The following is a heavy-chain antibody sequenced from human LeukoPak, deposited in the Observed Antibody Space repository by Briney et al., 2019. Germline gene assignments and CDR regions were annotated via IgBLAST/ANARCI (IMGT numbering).Heavy chain of an antibody. CDR3: AKVSAWAMVGATYFDY. J-gene: IGHJ4*02. V-gene: IGHV3-23*01. Sequence: GGSLILSCAASGFTFSSYAMSWVRQAPGKGLEWVSSISGNSGSTYYADSVKGRFTISRDNSKNTVYLQMNSLRAEDTAVYYCAKVSAWAMVGATYFDYWGQGTLVTVSS. CDR1: GFTFSSYA. CDR2: ISGNSGST. D-gene: IGHD1-26*01.